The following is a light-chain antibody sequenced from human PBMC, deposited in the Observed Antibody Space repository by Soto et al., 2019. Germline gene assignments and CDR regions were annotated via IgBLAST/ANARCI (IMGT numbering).Light chain of an antibody. Sequence: EIVLTQSPGTVSLSPGGRATLSCRASQSVTSSYLAWYQQKPGQAPRLLIYGVSSRATGIPDRFSGSGAGTDFTLTISRLEPEDFAVYYCQQYGDSPLTFGGGTKVDIK. V-gene: IGKV3-20*01. CDR1: QSVTSSY. CDR2: GVS. J-gene: IGKJ4*01. CDR3: QQYGDSPLT.